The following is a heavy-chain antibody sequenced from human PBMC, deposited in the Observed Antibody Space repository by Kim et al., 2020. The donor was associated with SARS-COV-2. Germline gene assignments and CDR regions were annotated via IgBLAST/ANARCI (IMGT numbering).Heavy chain of an antibody. Sequence: YADSVRGRFTMSRDNSKNTVYLQMVSLRAEDTAIYYCAKITHCTSTSCAHWGQGTLVTVSS. D-gene: IGHD2-8*01. CDR3: AKITHCTSTSCAH. V-gene: IGHV3-23*01. J-gene: IGHJ4*02.